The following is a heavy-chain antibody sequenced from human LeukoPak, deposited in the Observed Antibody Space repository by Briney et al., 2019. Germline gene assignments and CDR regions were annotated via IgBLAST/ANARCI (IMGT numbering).Heavy chain of an antibody. CDR2: MYPSGST. V-gene: IGHV4-4*02. Sequence: PSETLSLTCAVSGGSISSSNWWSWVRQPPGKGLEWIGEMYPSGSTNYNPSLKSRVTISVDKSKNQFSLKLSSVTAADTAVYYCARVGRRYCSGGSCYPFDYWGQGTLVTVSS. D-gene: IGHD2-15*01. J-gene: IGHJ4*02. CDR3: ARVGRRYCSGGSCYPFDY. CDR1: GGSISSSNW.